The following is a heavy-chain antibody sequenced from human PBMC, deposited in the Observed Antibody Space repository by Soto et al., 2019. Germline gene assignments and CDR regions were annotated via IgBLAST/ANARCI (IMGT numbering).Heavy chain of an antibody. D-gene: IGHD1-26*01. Sequence: PSETLSLTCTVSGGSISSYYWSWIRQPPGKGLEWIGYIYYSGSTNYNPSLKSRVTIALDTSKNHFSLRLTSVTAADTALYFCAIGSSSVVGASTLDHWGRGALVTVSS. V-gene: IGHV4-59*12. CDR3: AIGSSSVVGASTLDH. J-gene: IGHJ4*02. CDR2: IYYSGST. CDR1: GGSISSYY.